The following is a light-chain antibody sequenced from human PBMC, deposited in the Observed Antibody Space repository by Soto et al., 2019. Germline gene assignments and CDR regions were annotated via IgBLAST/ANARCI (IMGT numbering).Light chain of an antibody. J-gene: IGLJ1*01. Sequence: QSALTQPASVSGSPGQSITISCTGTSSDVGGYNYVSWYQQHPGKAPTLMIHEVSNRPSGVSNRFSGSKSGNTASLTISGLQAEDEADYYCSSYTSSSIDYVFGPGTKLTVL. CDR1: SSDVGGYNY. V-gene: IGLV2-14*01. CDR2: EVS. CDR3: SSYTSSSIDYV.